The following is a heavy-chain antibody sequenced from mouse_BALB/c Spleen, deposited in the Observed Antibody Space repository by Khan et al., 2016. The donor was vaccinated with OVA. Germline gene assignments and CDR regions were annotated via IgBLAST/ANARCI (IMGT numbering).Heavy chain of an antibody. J-gene: IGHJ3*01. CDR2: ISPGSGDT. CDR3: ARRNYFGYTFAY. D-gene: IGHD1-2*01. V-gene: IGHV1-77*01. CDR1: GYTFTDYY. Sequence: VQLQESGAELARPGASVKLSCKASGYTFTDYYINWVKQRTGQGLEWIGEISPGSGDTSYNEKFKGKATLTADKSSNTAYLQLSSLTSEASAVYFCARRNYFGYTFAYWGQGTLVTVSA.